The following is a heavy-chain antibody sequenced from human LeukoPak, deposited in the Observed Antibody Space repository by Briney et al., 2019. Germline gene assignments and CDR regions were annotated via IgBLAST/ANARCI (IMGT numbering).Heavy chain of an antibody. CDR2: IYYSGST. D-gene: IGHD3-10*01. J-gene: IGHJ3*02. CDR1: GGSISSSSYY. V-gene: IGHV4-39*07. CDR3: ARDHVGKPSYAFDI. Sequence: SETLSLTCTVSGGSISSSSYYWGWIRQPPGKGLEWIGSIYYSGSTYYNPSLRSRVTMSVDTSKNQFSLKLSSVTAADTAVYYCARDHVGKPSYAFDIWGQGTMVTVSS.